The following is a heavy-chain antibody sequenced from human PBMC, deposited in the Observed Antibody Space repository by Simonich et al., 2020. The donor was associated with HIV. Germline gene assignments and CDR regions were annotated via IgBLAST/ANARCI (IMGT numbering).Heavy chain of an antibody. CDR1: GYTFTNYY. D-gene: IGHD6-13*01. CDR2: INPSGDIT. Sequence: QVQLEQSGAAVKKPGASVKVSCKTSGYTFTNYYMHWVRQAPGQGLEWMGIINPSGDITTYAQTFKGRVTMTRDTSTSTVYMELSSLRSEDTAVYYCARGYSSSSYYLDFWGQGTLVTVSS. J-gene: IGHJ4*02. CDR3: ARGYSSSSYYLDF. V-gene: IGHV1-46*01.